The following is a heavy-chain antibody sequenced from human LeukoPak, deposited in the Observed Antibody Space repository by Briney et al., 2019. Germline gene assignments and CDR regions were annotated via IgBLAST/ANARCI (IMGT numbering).Heavy chain of an antibody. J-gene: IGHJ4*02. D-gene: IGHD3-9*01. CDR2: IYYSGST. Sequence: PSETLSLTCTVSGGSVSSGSYYWSWIRQPPGKGLEWIGYIYYSGSTNYNPSLKSRVTISVDTSKNQFSLKLSSVTAADTAVYYCARWPRNYDILTGSIYAFDYWGQGTLATVSS. CDR3: ARWPRNYDILTGSIYAFDY. CDR1: GGSVSSGSYY. V-gene: IGHV4-61*01.